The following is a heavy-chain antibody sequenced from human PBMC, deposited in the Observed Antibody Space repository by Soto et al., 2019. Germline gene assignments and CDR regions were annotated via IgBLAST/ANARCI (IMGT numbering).Heavy chain of an antibody. CDR2: VSYDGSNK. J-gene: IGHJ4*02. V-gene: IGHV3-30*18. D-gene: IGHD3-3*01. CDR1: GFTFSNYG. Sequence: GGYLRLSCAASGFTFSNYGMHWVRQAPGRGLEWVAAVSYDGSNKYYADSVKGRFTISRDNSKNTLYLQLNSLRAEDTATYYCSKCSPGRLLVFDYCGQGSLVTVSS. CDR3: SKCSPGRLLVFDY.